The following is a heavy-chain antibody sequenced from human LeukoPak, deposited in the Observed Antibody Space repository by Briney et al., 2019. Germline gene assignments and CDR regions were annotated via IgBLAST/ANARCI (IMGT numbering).Heavy chain of an antibody. CDR2: IYHSGST. D-gene: IGHD3-22*01. J-gene: IGHJ3*02. Sequence: SSETLSLTCAVSGGSISSSNWWSWVRQPPGKGLEWIGEIYHSGSTNYNPSLKSRVTISVDKSKNQFSLKLSSVTAADTAVYYCARDHYYYDSSGYHPLIAFDIWGQGTMVTVSS. CDR1: GGSISSSNW. V-gene: IGHV4-4*02. CDR3: ARDHYYYDSSGYHPLIAFDI.